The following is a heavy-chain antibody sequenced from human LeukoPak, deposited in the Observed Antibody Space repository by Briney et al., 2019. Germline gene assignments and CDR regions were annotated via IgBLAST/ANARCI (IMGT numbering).Heavy chain of an antibody. J-gene: IGHJ5*02. CDR2: INPNSGGT. D-gene: IGHD3-3*01. CDR3: ARPLDTIFGVVTWFDP. V-gene: IGHV1-2*02. CDR1: GYTFTGYY. Sequence: ASVKVSCKASGYTFTGYYMHWVRQAPEQGLEWMGWINPNSGGTNYAQKFQGRVTMTRDTSISTAYMELSRLRSDDTAVYYCARPLDTIFGVVTWFDPWGQGTLVTVSS.